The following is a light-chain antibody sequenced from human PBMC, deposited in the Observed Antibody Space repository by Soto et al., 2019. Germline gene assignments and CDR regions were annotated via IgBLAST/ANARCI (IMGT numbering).Light chain of an antibody. CDR3: QQYNNWPLT. J-gene: IGKJ4*01. Sequence: ILMTQSPATLSVSPGERATLSCRASQSVSSNLAWYQQKPGQAPRLLIYGASTRATGFPARFSGSGSGTEFTLTISSLQSEDFAVYYCQQYNNWPLTFGGGTKVDIK. CDR1: QSVSSN. V-gene: IGKV3-15*01. CDR2: GAS.